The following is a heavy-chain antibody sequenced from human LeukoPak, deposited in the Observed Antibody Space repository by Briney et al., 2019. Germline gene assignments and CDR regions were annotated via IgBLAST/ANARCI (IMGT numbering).Heavy chain of an antibody. CDR3: ARGRSGSHHFDS. V-gene: IGHV3-30*03. J-gene: IGHJ4*02. Sequence: HPGGSLRLSCAASGFTVSSNYMHWVRQAPGKGLEWVAIISYDGSNKYYADSVKGRFTISRDNSKNTLYLQMNSLRADDTAVYYCARGRSGSHHFDSWGQGTLVTVPS. CDR1: GFTVSSNY. D-gene: IGHD3-10*01. CDR2: ISYDGSNK.